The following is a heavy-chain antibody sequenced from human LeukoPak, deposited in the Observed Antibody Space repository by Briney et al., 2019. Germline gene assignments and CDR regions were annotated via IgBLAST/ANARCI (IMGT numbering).Heavy chain of an antibody. CDR2: LDPDDSST. CDR1: GYTFTDSY. D-gene: IGHD6-25*01. J-gene: IGHJ4*02. CDR3: TRLTAAGQPDY. Sequence: GTTVKIFCKVSGYTFTDSYIHWGKQAPGKGLEWMGLLDPDDSSTIYPERFRDRVTFSADTSTDTASMQLSDLRSDDTAVYFCTRLTAAGQPDYWGQGTLLTVSS. V-gene: IGHV1-69-2*01.